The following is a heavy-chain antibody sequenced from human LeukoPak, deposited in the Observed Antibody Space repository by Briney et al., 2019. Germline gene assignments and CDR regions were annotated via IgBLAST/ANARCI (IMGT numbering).Heavy chain of an antibody. V-gene: IGHV3-23*01. CDR3: AKGRGLFPSSYDY. CDR2: ITGSGANT. CDR1: GFTSLAYT. J-gene: IGHJ4*02. Sequence: GGSLRLSCAEPGFTSLAYTMSAGRQAPGKGLEWVSSITGSGANTYYADSVKGRFTISRDNSKRILYLQMNSLRAEDTAVYYCAKGRGLFPSSYDYWGQGTLVTVSS. D-gene: IGHD3-10*01.